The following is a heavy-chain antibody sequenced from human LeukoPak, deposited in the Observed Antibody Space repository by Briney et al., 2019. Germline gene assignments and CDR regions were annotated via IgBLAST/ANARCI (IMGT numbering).Heavy chain of an antibody. J-gene: IGHJ4*02. CDR1: GFTFSSYA. CDR3: VKAGYYYGSVTTD. CDR2: ISSNGGST. Sequence: GGSLRLSCSASGFTFSSYAMHWVRQAPGKGLEYVSAISSNGGSTYYADSVKGRFTISRDNSKNTLYLQMSSLRAEDTAVYYCVKAGYYYGSVTTDWGQGTLVTVSS. D-gene: IGHD3-10*01. V-gene: IGHV3-64D*06.